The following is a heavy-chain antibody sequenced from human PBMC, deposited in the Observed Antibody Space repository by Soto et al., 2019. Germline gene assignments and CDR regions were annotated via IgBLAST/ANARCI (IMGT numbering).Heavy chain of an antibody. D-gene: IGHD1-1*01. Sequence: QVQRVESGGGGVQPGGSLRLSCTASGFTFSTYGIHWVRQAPGKGLERVAVIWYDGSKKYYAESVKGRFTISRDNSKNTLYLQMNSLRAEDTAMYYCERDWNHYLDYWGQGTLLTVSS. CDR1: GFTFSTYG. CDR2: IWYDGSKK. V-gene: IGHV3-33*01. CDR3: ERDWNHYLDY. J-gene: IGHJ4*02.